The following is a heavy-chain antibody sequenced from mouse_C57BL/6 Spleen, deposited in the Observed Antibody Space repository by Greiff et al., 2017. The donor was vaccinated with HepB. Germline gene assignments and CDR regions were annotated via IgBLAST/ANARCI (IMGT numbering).Heavy chain of an antibody. CDR2: IRNKANGYTT. D-gene: IGHD2-4*01. J-gene: IGHJ3*01. CDR1: GFTFTDYY. Sequence: EVKVEESGGGLVQPGGSLSLSCAASGFTFTDYYMSWVRQPPGKALEWLGFIRNKANGYTTEYSASVKGRFTISRDNSQSILYLQMNALRAEDSATYYCARYFDYDAVFAYWGQGTLVTVSA. CDR3: ARYFDYDAVFAY. V-gene: IGHV7-3*01.